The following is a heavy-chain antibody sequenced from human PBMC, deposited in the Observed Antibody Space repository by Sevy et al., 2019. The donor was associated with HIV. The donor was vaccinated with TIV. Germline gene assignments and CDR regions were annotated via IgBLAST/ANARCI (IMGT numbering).Heavy chain of an antibody. Sequence: GGSLRLSCAVSGVTVSSNYMSWVRQAPGEGLQWVSLLYPGGATYYPDSVEGRLTVSADRSKNTKYLHPSGLRVDDTAVYYCACGGLECNWFRSFDYWGQGTLVTVSS. V-gene: IGHV3-53*01. CDR3: ACGGLECNWFRSFDY. D-gene: IGHD1-1*01. CDR2: LYPGGAT. CDR1: GVTVSSNY. J-gene: IGHJ4*02.